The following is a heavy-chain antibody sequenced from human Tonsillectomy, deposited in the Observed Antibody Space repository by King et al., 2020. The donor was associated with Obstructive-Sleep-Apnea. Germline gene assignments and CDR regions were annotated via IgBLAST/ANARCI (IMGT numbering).Heavy chain of an antibody. D-gene: IGHD3-22*01. CDR2: ISYDGTKK. CDR3: ARDLDISGDFSYIDD. Sequence: VQLVESGGGVVQPGRPLRLSCSASGFTFSNYGMHGVRPAPGKGLEWGTIISYDGTKKYYADSVKGRFTTSRDNSKSTLYLQMNSLRADDTAVYYCARDLDISGDFSYIDDCGQGNLVTVSS. J-gene: IGHJ4*02. CDR1: GFTFSNYG. V-gene: IGHV3-30*03.